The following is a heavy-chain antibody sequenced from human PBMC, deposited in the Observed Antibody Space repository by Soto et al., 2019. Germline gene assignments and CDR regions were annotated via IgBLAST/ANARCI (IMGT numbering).Heavy chain of an antibody. CDR3: AREGTISGYYYYGMDV. CDR2: IYYSGNT. J-gene: IGHJ6*02. Sequence: ETLSLSCPVPGGSVSSGSYYGSWIRQPPGKGLEWIGYIYYSGNTNYNASLKSRVTISVDTSKNQFSLKLSSVTAADTAVYYCAREGTISGYYYYGMDVWGQGTTVTVSS. CDR1: GGSVSSGSYY. V-gene: IGHV4-61*01. D-gene: IGHD3-10*01.